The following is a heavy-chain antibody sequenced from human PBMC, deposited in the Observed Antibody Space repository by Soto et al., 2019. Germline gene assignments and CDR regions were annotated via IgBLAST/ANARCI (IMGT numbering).Heavy chain of an antibody. CDR2: ISFDGNYK. CDR1: GFTVSSNY. Sequence: PGGSLRLSCAASGFTVSSNYMSWVRQAPGKGLEWVALISFDGNYKYYADSVKGRFTVSRDNGKNTLYVEMNSLRAEDTALYYCARDVAPSYYYYALDVWGQGTTVTVS. CDR3: ARDVAPSYYYYALDV. V-gene: IGHV3-30-3*01. J-gene: IGHJ6*02.